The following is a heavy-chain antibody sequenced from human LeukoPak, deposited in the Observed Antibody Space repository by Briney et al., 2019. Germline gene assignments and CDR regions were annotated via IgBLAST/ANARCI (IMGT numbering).Heavy chain of an antibody. Sequence: PSETLSLTCTVSGASISSYHWSWIRQPPGKGLEWIGYMYNSGNTNYNPSLKSRVTMSLDTSKNQFSLKLSSVTAADTAVYYCARHLTNAFDIWGQGTMVTVSS. V-gene: IGHV4-59*08. CDR1: GASISSYH. CDR3: ARHLTNAFDI. J-gene: IGHJ3*02. CDR2: MYNSGNT.